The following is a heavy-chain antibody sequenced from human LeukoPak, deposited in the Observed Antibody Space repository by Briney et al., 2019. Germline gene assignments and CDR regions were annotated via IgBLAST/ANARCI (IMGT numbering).Heavy chain of an antibody. V-gene: IGHV4-4*07. CDR1: GGSISSYY. CDR2: IYTSGST. Sequence: PSETLSLTCTVSGGSISSYYWSWIRQPAGKGLEWIGRIYTSGSTNYNPSLKSRVTMLVDTSKNQFSLKLSSVTAADTAVYYCARGPPLNPGDFDSSGYYYFDSWGQGSLVTVSS. D-gene: IGHD3-22*01. J-gene: IGHJ4*02. CDR3: ARGPPLNPGDFDSSGYYYFDS.